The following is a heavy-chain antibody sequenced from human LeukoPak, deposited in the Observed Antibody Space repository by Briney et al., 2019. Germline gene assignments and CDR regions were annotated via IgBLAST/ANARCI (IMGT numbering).Heavy chain of an antibody. CDR2: IYYSGNT. Sequence: NPPETLSLTCTVSGSSISNYYWGWIRQAPGKGLEWIGSIYYSGNTYYSPSLKSRVTISVDTSKNQFSLRLSSVTAADTAIYYCARLEYSSSWYFDYWGQGTLVTVSS. J-gene: IGHJ4*02. D-gene: IGHD6-13*01. CDR3: ARLEYSSSWYFDY. V-gene: IGHV4-39*01. CDR1: GSSISNYY.